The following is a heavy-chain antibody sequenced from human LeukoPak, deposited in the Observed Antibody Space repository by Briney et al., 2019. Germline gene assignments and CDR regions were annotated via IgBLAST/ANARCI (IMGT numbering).Heavy chain of an antibody. Sequence: ASVKVSCKVYGDTFTKYAIHWVRQAPGQRLEWMGWINAGNGDIGISQKFQGRVTITADESTSTAYMELSSLRSEDTAVYYCARVPNYDILTGYYYYFDYWGQGTLVTVSS. CDR2: INAGNGDI. D-gene: IGHD3-9*01. CDR1: GDTFTKYA. J-gene: IGHJ4*02. V-gene: IGHV1-3*01. CDR3: ARVPNYDILTGYYYYFDY.